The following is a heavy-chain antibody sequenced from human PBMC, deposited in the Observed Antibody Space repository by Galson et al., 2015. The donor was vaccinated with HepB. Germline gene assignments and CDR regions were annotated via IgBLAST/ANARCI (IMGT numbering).Heavy chain of an antibody. J-gene: IGHJ4*02. V-gene: IGHV1-24*01. Sequence: SVKVSCKVSGYTLTKLSMHWVRQAPGKGLEWMGGFDPEDGETIYAQKFQGRVTMTEDTSTDTAYMELSSLRSEDTAVYYCATILAAPNHYEYYFPSGGQGSLVTVSS. CDR1: GYTLTKLS. CDR3: ATILAAPNHYEYYFPS. D-gene: IGHD3-9*01. CDR2: FDPEDGET.